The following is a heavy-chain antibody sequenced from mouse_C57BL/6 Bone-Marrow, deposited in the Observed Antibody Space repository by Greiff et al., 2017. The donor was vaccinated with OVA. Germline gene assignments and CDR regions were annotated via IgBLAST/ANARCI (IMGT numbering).Heavy chain of an antibody. Sequence: QVQLQQPGAELVKPGASVTLSCKASGYTFTSYWMHWVKQRPGQGLEWIGMIHPNSGSTNYNEKFTSKATLTVDKSSSTAYMQLSSLTSEDSAVYYCARYGYDGYYVAYWGQGTLVTVSA. CDR1: GYTFTSYW. J-gene: IGHJ3*01. V-gene: IGHV1-64*01. D-gene: IGHD2-3*01. CDR3: ARYGYDGYYVAY. CDR2: IHPNSGST.